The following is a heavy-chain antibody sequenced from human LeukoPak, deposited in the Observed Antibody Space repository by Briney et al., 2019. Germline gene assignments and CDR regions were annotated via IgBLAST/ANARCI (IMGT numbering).Heavy chain of an antibody. J-gene: IGHJ4*02. V-gene: IGHV1-69*01. Sequence: SVKVSCKASGGTFSSYAISWVRQAPGQGLEWMGGIIPIFGTANYAQKFQGRVTITADESTSTAYMELSSLRSEDTAVHYCARVPTVVGNHYFDYWGQGTLVTVSS. CDR3: ARVPTVVGNHYFDY. CDR2: IIPIFGTA. CDR1: GGTFSSYA. D-gene: IGHD4-23*01.